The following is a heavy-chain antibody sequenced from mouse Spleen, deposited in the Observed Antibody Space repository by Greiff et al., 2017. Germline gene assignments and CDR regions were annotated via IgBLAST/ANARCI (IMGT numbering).Heavy chain of an antibody. CDR3: ARPYYGSSYVYAMDY. V-gene: IGHV5-9-1*01. CDR1: GFTFSSYA. J-gene: IGHJ4*01. D-gene: IGHD1-1*01. Sequence: DVMLVESGGGLVKPGGSLKLSCAASGFTFSSYAMSWVRQTPEKRLEWVATISSGGSYTYYPDSVKGRFTISRDNAKNTLYLQMSSLRSEDTAMYYCARPYYGSSYVYAMDYWGQGTSVTVSS. CDR2: ISSGGSYT.